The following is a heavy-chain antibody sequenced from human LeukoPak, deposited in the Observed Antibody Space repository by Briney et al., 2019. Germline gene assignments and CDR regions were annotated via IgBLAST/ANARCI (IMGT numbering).Heavy chain of an antibody. V-gene: IGHV1-2*04. CDR3: ARGVAARHYDSSGYPLNFDY. D-gene: IGHD3-22*01. CDR1: GYTFTGYY. Sequence: ASVTVSCKASGYTFTGYYMHWVRQAPGQGLEWMGWINPNSGGTNYTQKFQGWVTMTRDTSISTAYMELSRLRSDDTAVYYCARGVAARHYDSSGYPLNFDYWGQGTLVTVSS. J-gene: IGHJ4*02. CDR2: INPNSGGT.